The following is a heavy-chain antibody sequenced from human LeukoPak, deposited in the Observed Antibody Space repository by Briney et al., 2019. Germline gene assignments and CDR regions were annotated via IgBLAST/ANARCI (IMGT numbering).Heavy chain of an antibody. D-gene: IGHD4-23*01. CDR2: IIPILGIA. CDR1: GGTFISYT. J-gene: IGHJ4*02. CDR3: ARALGYGSNDYFDY. Sequence: SVKVSCKASGGTFISYTISWVRQAPGQGLEWMGRIIPILGIANYAQKFQGRVTITADKSTSTAYMELSSLRSEDTAVYYCARALGYGSNDYFDYWGQGTLVTVSS. V-gene: IGHV1-69*02.